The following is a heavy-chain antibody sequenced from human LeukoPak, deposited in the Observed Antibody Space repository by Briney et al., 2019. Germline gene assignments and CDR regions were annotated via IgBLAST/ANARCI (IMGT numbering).Heavy chain of an antibody. D-gene: IGHD2-2*01. Sequence: PGGSLRLSCAASGFTFNSYTMNWVRQAPGKGLEWVSVISGSGGSTYYADSVEGRFTISRDNSKNTLYLQMNSLRAEDTAVYYCAKGWRSSISPLDYWGQGTLVTVSS. J-gene: IGHJ4*02. CDR2: ISGSGGST. CDR1: GFTFNSYT. V-gene: IGHV3-23*01. CDR3: AKGWRSSISPLDY.